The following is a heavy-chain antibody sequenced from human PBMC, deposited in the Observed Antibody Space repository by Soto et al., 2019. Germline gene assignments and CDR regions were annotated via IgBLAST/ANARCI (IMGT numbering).Heavy chain of an antibody. CDR1: GFTFSSYA. CDR2: ISYDGSNK. J-gene: IGHJ4*02. CDR3: VRDFDY. Sequence: QVQLVESGGGVVQPGRSLRLSCAASGFTFSSYAVHWVRQAPGKGLEWVAVISYDGSNKYYADSVKGRFTISRDNSKNTLYLQMNSLRAEDTAVYYCVRDFDYWGQGTLVTVSS. V-gene: IGHV3-30-3*01.